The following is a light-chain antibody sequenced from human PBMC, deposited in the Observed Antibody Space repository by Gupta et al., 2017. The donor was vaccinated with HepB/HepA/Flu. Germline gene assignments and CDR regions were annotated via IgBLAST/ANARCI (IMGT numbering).Light chain of an antibody. J-gene: IGLJ2*01. V-gene: IGLV1-40*01. CDR2: GVT. CDR3: QSYDSSLSGVG. CDR1: SANIGADYD. Sequence: QSVLMQPLSVSGAPGQRVPIHCTGPSANIGADYDVHWYQKLPGKAPKLLNYGVTNRPSGVPDRFSASKSGTLASLAITGLQAEDEADYYCQSYDSSLSGVGFGGGTKLTVL.